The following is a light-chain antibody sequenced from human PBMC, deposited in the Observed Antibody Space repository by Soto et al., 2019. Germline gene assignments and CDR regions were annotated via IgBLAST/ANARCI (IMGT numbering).Light chain of an antibody. CDR2: GAS. Sequence: EIMLKQSPGTLSLSPGERATLSCRASQSVSSSYLAWYQQKPGQAPRLLIYGASSRATGIPDRFSGSGSGTDFTLTISRLEPEDFAVYYCQQYGSSPTFGGGTKVDIK. CDR3: QQYGSSPT. CDR1: QSVSSSY. V-gene: IGKV3-20*01. J-gene: IGKJ4*01.